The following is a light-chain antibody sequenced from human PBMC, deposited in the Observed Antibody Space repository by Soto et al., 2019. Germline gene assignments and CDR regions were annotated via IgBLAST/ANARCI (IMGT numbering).Light chain of an antibody. CDR3: SSYTTSSTRV. CDR2: EVT. Sequence: QSVLTQPASVSGSPGQSITLSCAGTTNDIGSYNYVSWFQQHPGEAPKLIIFEVTHRPSGVSNRFSGSKSGNTASLTISGLQAEDEADYYCSSYTTSSTRVFGTGTKVTVL. CDR1: TNDIGSYNY. J-gene: IGLJ1*01. V-gene: IGLV2-14*01.